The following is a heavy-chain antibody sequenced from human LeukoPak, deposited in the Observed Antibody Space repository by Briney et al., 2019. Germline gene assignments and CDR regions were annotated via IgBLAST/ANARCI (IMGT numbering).Heavy chain of an antibody. J-gene: IGHJ4*02. CDR1: DMTFSRYW. CDR2: IKFDGTEI. V-gene: IGHV3-7*01. Sequence: GGSLTLSCAASDMTFSRYWMSWVRQTPGKGLEWLAHIKFDGTEIYYLDSVKGRFTISRDNARNTLNLQMNSLRADDTAVYYCARKNGLDYWGQGTLVTVSS. CDR3: ARKNGLDY.